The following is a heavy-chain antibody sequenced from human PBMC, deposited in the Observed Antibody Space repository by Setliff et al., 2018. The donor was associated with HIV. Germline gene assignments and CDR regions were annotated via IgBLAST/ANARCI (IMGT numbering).Heavy chain of an antibody. J-gene: IGHJ4*02. CDR3: ARGRGESRTNYFDY. CDR1: GFTFSNYW. CDR2: IKQDGSEQ. Sequence: GGSLRLSCAASGFTFSNYWMSWVRQAPGKGLEWVANIKQDGSEQFYVDSVKGRFTISRDSAKNSLYLQMNSLRAEDTAVYFCARGRGESRTNYFDYWGQGTLVTVSS. V-gene: IGHV3-7*03.